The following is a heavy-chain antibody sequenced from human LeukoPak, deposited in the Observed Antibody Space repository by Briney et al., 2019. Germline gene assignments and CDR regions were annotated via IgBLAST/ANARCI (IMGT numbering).Heavy chain of an antibody. CDR3: AKDLGEMYYDLLTGPTGDY. Sequence: GGSLTLSCAASGFTFSSYAMSWARQAPGKELDWVSAINGSGGSTYYADSVKGRFTISRDNSKNTMYLQMNSVRAEDTAVYYCAKDLGEMYYDLLTGPTGDYWGQGTLVSVSS. CDR1: GFTFSSYA. D-gene: IGHD3-9*01. CDR2: INGSGGST. J-gene: IGHJ4*02. V-gene: IGHV3-23*01.